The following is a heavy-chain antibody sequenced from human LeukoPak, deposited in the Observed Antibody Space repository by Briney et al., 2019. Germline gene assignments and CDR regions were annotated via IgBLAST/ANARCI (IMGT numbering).Heavy chain of an antibody. V-gene: IGHV3-11*04. CDR2: ISSSGSTI. J-gene: IGHJ4*02. CDR3: ARVTYYYDSSGYWFDY. CDR1: GFTFSDYY. Sequence: GGSLRLSCAASGFTFSDYYMSWIRQAPGKGLEWVSYISSSGSTIYYADSVKGRFTISRDNAKNSLYLQMNSLRAEDTAVYYCARVTYYYDSSGYWFDYWGQGTLVTVSS. D-gene: IGHD3-22*01.